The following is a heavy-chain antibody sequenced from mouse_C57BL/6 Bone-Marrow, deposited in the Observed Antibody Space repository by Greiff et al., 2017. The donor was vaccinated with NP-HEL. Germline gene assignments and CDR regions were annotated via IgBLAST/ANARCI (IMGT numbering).Heavy chain of an antibody. D-gene: IGHD1-1*01. Sequence: EAGGGLVQPKGSLKLSCAASGFSFNTYAMNWVRQAPGKGLEWVARIRSKSNNYATYYADSVKDRFTISRDDSESMLYLQMNNLKTEDTAMYYCVLYYYGSSYAMDYWGQGTSVTVSS. CDR3: VLYYYGSSYAMDY. J-gene: IGHJ4*01. CDR2: IRSKSNNYAT. V-gene: IGHV10-1*01. CDR1: GFSFNTYA.